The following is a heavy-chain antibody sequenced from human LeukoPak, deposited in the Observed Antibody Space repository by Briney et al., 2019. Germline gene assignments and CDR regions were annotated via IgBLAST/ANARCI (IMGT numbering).Heavy chain of an antibody. CDR2: IYPTGGST. CDR3: ARGKALDS. Sequence: GASVKVSCKASGYTFTGYYMHWVRQAPGQGLEWMGIIYPTGGSTIYAQRFQGRVTMTRDTSASTVYMEVSSLRSDDTAVYYCARGKALDSWGQGTLVTVSS. V-gene: IGHV1-46*01. J-gene: IGHJ4*02. CDR1: GYTFTGYY.